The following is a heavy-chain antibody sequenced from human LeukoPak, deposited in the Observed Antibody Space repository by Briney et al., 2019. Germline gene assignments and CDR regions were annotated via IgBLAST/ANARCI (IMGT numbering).Heavy chain of an antibody. Sequence: SETLSLTCAVYGASLSGYYWSWIRQPPEKGLEWIGEINHSGGANYSPSLKSRVTISVDTSKNQFSLKLSSVTAADTAVYYCARESEISYYGSGSYDYWGQGTLVTVSS. J-gene: IGHJ4*02. CDR1: GASLSGYY. CDR2: INHSGGA. CDR3: ARESEISYYGSGSYDY. D-gene: IGHD3-10*01. V-gene: IGHV4-34*01.